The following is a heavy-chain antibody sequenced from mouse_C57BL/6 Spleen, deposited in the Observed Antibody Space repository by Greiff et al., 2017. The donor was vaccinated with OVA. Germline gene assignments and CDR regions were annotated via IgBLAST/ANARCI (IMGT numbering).Heavy chain of an antibody. D-gene: IGHD1-1*01. J-gene: IGHJ4*01. CDR1: GYTFTDYE. CDR3: TNYGSSCGGSYYAMDY. V-gene: IGHV1-15*01. CDR2: IDPETGGT. Sequence: QVQLQQSGAELVRPGASVTLSCKASGYTFTDYEMHWVKQTPVHGLEWIGAIDPETGGTAYNQKFKGKAILTADKSSSTAYMELRSLTSEDSAVYYYTNYGSSCGGSYYAMDYWGQGTSVTVSS.